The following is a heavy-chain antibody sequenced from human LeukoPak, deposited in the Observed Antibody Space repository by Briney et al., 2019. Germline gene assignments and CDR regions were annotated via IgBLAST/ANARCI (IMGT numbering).Heavy chain of an antibody. Sequence: PSETLSLTCTVSGGSISSSGYYWGWIRQPPGKGLEWIGSIYYSGSTYYNPSLKSRVTISVDTSKNQFSLKLSSVTAADTAVYYCAHTVTTDYCYMDVWGKGTTVTVSS. CDR1: GGSISSSGYY. CDR3: AHTVTTDYCYMDV. D-gene: IGHD4-11*01. V-gene: IGHV4-39*01. J-gene: IGHJ6*03. CDR2: IYYSGST.